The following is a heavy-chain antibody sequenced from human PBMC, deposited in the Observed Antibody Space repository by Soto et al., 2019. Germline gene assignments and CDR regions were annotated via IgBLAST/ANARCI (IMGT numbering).Heavy chain of an antibody. J-gene: IGHJ5*02. V-gene: IGHV1-3*01. D-gene: IGHD3-3*01. Sequence: GASVKVSCKASGHTFTSYAMHWVRQAPGQRLEWMGWINAANGNTKYSQKFQDRVTITRDTSASTAFMELSSLRSEDTAVYYCASSLLHDFWSGYYVSEWNWFDPWGQGTLVTVSS. CDR2: INAANGNT. CDR1: GHTFTSYA. CDR3: ASSLLHDFWSGYYVSEWNWFDP.